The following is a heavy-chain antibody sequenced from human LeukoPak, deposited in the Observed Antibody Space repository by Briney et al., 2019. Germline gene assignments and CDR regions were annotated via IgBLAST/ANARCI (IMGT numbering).Heavy chain of an antibody. J-gene: IGHJ4*02. D-gene: IGHD3-22*01. CDR2: ISGTGGST. Sequence: GGSLRLSCAASGFTFSSCAKSWVRKAPGKGLEWVSAISGTGGSTYYADSVKGRCTISRDNSKNTRYLQMNSLRAEDTAVYYCAKDTYYYDRSGYYTFDSWGQGTLVTVSS. CDR3: AKDTYYYDRSGYYTFDS. V-gene: IGHV3-23*01. CDR1: GFTFSSCA.